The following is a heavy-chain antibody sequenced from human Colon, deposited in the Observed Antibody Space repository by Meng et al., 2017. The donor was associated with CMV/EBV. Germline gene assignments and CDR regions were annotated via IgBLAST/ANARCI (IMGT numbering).Heavy chain of an antibody. CDR2: ISSSSSYI. D-gene: IGHD3-3*01. J-gene: IGHJ4*02. CDR3: ARGTPTIFGSSGGHTSGHYFDY. V-gene: IGHV3-21*01. Sequence: GESLKISCAASGFTFSSYSMNWVRQAPGKGLEWVSSISSSSSYIYYADSVQGRFTISRDNAKNSLYLQMNSLRAEDTAVYYCARGTPTIFGSSGGHTSGHYFDYWGQGTLVTVSS. CDR1: GFTFSSYS.